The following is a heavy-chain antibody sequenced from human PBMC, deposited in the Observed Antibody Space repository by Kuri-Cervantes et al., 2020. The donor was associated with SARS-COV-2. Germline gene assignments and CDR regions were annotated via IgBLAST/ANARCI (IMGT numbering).Heavy chain of an antibody. Sequence: GESLKISCAASGFTFSDHYMDWVRQAPGKGLEWVGRTRNKANSHTTEYAASVKGRFTISRDDSKNSLYLQMNSLKTEDTAVYYCARLELRYYDILTGQYYYYGMDVWGQGTTVT. CDR2: TRNKANSHTT. J-gene: IGHJ6*02. CDR1: GFTFSDHY. V-gene: IGHV3-72*01. D-gene: IGHD3-9*01. CDR3: ARLELRYYDILTGQYYYYGMDV.